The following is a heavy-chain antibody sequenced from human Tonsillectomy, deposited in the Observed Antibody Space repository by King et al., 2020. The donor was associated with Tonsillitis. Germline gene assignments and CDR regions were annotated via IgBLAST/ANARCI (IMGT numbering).Heavy chain of an antibody. CDR1: GFTFSSYA. CDR2: ISYDGSNK. Sequence: VQLVESGGGVVQPGRSLRLSCAASGFTFSSYAMHWVRQAPGKGLEWVAVISYDGSNKYYADSVKGRFTISRDNSKNTLYLQMNSLRAEDTAVYYCARGRSQQVKWLTTQDYFDYGGQGTLVTVSS. J-gene: IGHJ4*02. D-gene: IGHD6-19*01. V-gene: IGHV3-30*04. CDR3: ARGRSQQVKWLTTQDYFDY.